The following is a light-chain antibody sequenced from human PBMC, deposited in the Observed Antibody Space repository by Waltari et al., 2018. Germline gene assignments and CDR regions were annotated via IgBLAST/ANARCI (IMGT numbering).Light chain of an antibody. CDR3: QQYYSYPRT. Sequence: AIRITQCLSSPSASTGDSVPITFRASQGISSYLAWYQQKPGKAPKLLIYAASTLQSGVPSRFSGSGSGTDFTLTISCLQSEDFATYYCQQYYSYPRTFGQGTKVEIK. CDR2: AAS. V-gene: IGKV1-8*01. J-gene: IGKJ1*01. CDR1: QGISSY.